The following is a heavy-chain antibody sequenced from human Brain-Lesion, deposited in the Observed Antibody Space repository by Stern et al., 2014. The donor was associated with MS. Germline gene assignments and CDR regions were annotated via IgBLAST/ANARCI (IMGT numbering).Heavy chain of an antibody. D-gene: IGHD2-2*01. CDR2: IFNSGST. J-gene: IGHJ6*02. V-gene: IGHV4-61*02. CDR1: GGSISSGGYY. CDR3: ARGRVVPGFQYYATDV. Sequence: DQLVESGPGLVKPSQTLSLSCTVSGGSISSGGYYWSWIRQPAGKGLEWIGRIFNSGSTSYNPSLKSRVTILIDTSQHPVSLRLNSMTAADTAVYYCARGRVVPGFQYYATDVWGQGTTVIVSS.